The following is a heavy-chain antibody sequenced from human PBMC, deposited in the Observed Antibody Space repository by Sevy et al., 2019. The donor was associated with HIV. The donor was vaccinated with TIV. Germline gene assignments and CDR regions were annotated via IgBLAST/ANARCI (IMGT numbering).Heavy chain of an antibody. D-gene: IGHD4-17*01. CDR3: ARLTTRPTSDLYGMDV. Sequence: ASVKVSCKASGYTFSDYYIHWVRQAPGQGLEWMAWINPNDGVTHYAQSFQGGVTLTRDTPVSTAYMEMRGLRYDDTAIYYCARLTTRPTSDLYGMDVWGQGTPVTVSS. V-gene: IGHV1-2*02. J-gene: IGHJ6*02. CDR2: INPNDGVT. CDR1: GYTFSDYY.